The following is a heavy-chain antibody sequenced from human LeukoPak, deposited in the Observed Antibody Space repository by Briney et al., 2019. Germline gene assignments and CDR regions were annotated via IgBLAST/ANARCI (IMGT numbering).Heavy chain of an antibody. CDR1: GGSISSSSYY. D-gene: IGHD6-6*01. Sequence: SETLSLTCTVSGGSISSSSYYWGWIRQPPGKGLEWIGSIYYSGSTYYNPSLKSRVTISVDTSKNQFSLKLSSVTAADTAVYYCARHVGLAARLMMNNWFDPWGQGTLVTASS. J-gene: IGHJ5*02. V-gene: IGHV4-39*01. CDR3: ARHVGLAARLMMNNWFDP. CDR2: IYYSGST.